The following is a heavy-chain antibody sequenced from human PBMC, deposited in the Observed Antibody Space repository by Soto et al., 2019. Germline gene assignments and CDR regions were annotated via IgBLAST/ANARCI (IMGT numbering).Heavy chain of an antibody. CDR1: GGTFNKFA. CDR2: IIPVFGSA. Sequence: VQLVQSGAEVKKTGSSVKVSCKASGGTFNKFAFSWVRQAPGQGFEGMGGIIPVFGSANYAQRFRGRITITADEYTSTAYLYLNDLRSDDTAVYYCARRYCASDNCPLFYYFVDLWGLGTTVTVSS. CDR3: ARRYCASDNCPLFYYFVDL. V-gene: IGHV1-69*01. J-gene: IGHJ6*02. D-gene: IGHD2-21*02.